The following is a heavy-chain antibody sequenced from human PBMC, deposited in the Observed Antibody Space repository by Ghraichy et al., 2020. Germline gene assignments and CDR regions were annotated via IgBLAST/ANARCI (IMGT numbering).Heavy chain of an antibody. V-gene: IGHV3-7*01. D-gene: IGHD3-16*01. J-gene: IGHJ4*02. Sequence: LSLTCAASGFTFSNYWMTWVRQAPGKGLEWVANIKQDGSEKNYVDSVKGRFTVSRDNANNSLYLQMNSLRVEDTAVYYCATSNDWGQGTLVTVSS. CDR2: IKQDGSEK. CDR1: GFTFSNYW. CDR3: ATSND.